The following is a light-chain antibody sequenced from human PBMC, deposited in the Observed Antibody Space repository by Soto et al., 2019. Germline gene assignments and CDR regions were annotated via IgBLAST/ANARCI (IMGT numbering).Light chain of an antibody. Sequence: EILLTQSPATLSWSPGERATLSWRGSQSVSSYLAWSQQKPGQAPRRPIYDASNMATGIPARLSGSGSATDFTITISTIEPEDFEVYYCQQRSNWTLTFGHGTRLEIK. V-gene: IGKV3-11*01. CDR2: DAS. J-gene: IGKJ5*01. CDR3: QQRSNWTLT. CDR1: QSVSSY.